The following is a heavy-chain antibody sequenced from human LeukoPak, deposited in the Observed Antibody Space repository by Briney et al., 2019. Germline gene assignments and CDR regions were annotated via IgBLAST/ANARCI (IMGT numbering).Heavy chain of an antibody. J-gene: IGHJ4*02. CDR1: GGSISSYY. CDR3: ARLYSSGIYGRGLFDY. V-gene: IGHV4-59*01. Sequence: SETLSLTCTVSGGSISSYYWSWIRQPPGKGLEWIGYIYYGGSTNYNPSLKSRVTISVDTSKNQFSLKLSSVTAADTAVYYCARLYSSGIYGRGLFDYWGQGTLVTVSS. CDR2: IYYGGST. D-gene: IGHD1-26*01.